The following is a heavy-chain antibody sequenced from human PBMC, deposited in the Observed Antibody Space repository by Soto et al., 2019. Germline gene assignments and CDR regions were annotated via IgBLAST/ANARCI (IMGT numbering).Heavy chain of an antibody. CDR2: VYSGDIT. CDR3: ARGTAGTGFDI. D-gene: IGHD6-19*01. Sequence: TGGSLRLSCAASGFIVSSNHMNWVRQAPGKGLEWVSIVYSGDITYYADSVKGRFTISRDNSKNTLYLQMNNLRAEDTGVYYCARGTAGTGFDIWGQGTMVTVSS. J-gene: IGHJ3*02. V-gene: IGHV3-66*01. CDR1: GFIVSSNH.